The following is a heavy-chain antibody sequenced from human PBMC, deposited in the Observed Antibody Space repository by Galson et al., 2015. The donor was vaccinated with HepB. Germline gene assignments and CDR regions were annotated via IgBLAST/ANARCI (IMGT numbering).Heavy chain of an antibody. V-gene: IGHV3-23*01. J-gene: IGHJ6*02. CDR1: GFTFSSYA. Sequence: SLRLSCAASGFTFSSYAMSWVRQAPGKGLEWVSAISGSGGSTYYADSVKGRFTISRDNSKNTLYLQMNSLRAEDTAVYYCAKDVVATITYYYYYGMDVWGQGTTVTVSS. D-gene: IGHD5-12*01. CDR2: ISGSGGST. CDR3: AKDVVATITYYYYYGMDV.